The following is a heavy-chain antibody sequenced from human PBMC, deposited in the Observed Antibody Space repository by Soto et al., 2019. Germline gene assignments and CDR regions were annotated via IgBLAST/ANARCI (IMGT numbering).Heavy chain of an antibody. CDR3: ARVLRGVVNWFDP. CDR2: IATYNSNK. J-gene: IGHJ5*02. Sequence: HLVQSGPEVKKPGASVTVSCKTSGDTFTNFGLSWERQDPGQGLEWMGWIATYNSNKNYAQKFQGRLTLTTDTSTSTGYMELKSLEYDDTAVYYCARVLRGVVNWFDPWGQGTLVTVSS. V-gene: IGHV1-18*01. D-gene: IGHD3-10*01. CDR1: GDTFTNFG.